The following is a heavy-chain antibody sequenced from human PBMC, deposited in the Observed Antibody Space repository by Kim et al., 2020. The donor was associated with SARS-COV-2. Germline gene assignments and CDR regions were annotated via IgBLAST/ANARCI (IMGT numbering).Heavy chain of an antibody. CDR3: ARDSGDIVVVVAPNEPYYYGMDV. CDR2: INAGNGNT. CDR1: GYTFTSYA. D-gene: IGHD2-15*01. Sequence: ASVKVSCKASGYTFTSYAMHWVRQAPGQRLEWMGWINAGNGNTKYSQKFQGRVTITRDTSASTAYMELSSLRSEDTAVYYCARDSGDIVVVVAPNEPYYYGMDVWGQGTTVTVSS. V-gene: IGHV1-3*01. J-gene: IGHJ6*02.